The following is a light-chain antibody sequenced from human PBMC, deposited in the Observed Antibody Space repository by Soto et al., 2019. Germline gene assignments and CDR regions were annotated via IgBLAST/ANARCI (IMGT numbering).Light chain of an antibody. V-gene: IGLV2-23*02. CDR1: SSDVGSYNL. CDR2: EVS. J-gene: IGLJ1*01. CDR3: CSYAGSYTFEV. Sequence: QSVLTQPASVSGSPGQSITISCTGTSSDVGSYNLVSWYQQHPGKAPKLIISEVSKRPSGVSNRSSGSKSGNTASLTISGLQAEDEADYYCCSYAGSYTFEVFGTGTKVTVL.